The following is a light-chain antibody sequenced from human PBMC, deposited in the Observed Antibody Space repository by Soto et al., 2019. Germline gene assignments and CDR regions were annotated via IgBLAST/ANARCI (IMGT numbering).Light chain of an antibody. CDR3: QSYDSTLSARYV. Sequence: QSVLTQPASVSGSPGQSITISCTGTSSDIGTYNLVSWYQHYPGKAPKLMIYEGIKRPSGVPDRFSGSKSGTSASLAITGLQAEDEGDYYCQSYDSTLSARYVFGTGTKLTVL. V-gene: IGLV2-14*02. CDR2: EGI. CDR1: SSDIGTYNL. J-gene: IGLJ1*01.